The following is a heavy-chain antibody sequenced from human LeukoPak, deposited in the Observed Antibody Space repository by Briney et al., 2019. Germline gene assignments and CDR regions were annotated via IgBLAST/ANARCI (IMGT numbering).Heavy chain of an antibody. D-gene: IGHD3-16*02. CDR3: ARRAYDYVWGSYRYYFDY. CDR1: GGSISSYY. Sequence: PSETLSLTCTVSGGSISSYYWSWIRQPPGKGLEWIGYICYSGSTNYNPSLKSRLTIPVDTSKNQVSLKRSSVTAAYTAVYYCARRAYDYVWGSYRYYFDYWGQGTLVTVSS. V-gene: IGHV4-59*08. CDR2: ICYSGST. J-gene: IGHJ4*02.